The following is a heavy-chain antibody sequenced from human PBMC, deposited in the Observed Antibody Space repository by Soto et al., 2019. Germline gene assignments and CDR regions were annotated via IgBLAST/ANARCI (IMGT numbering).Heavy chain of an antibody. J-gene: IGHJ4*02. Sequence: SETLSLTCAVSGDSISSDKWWSWIRQPPGKGLQWIGEIYHSGSTNYNPSLKSRVIISVDTSKNQFSLKLNSMTAADTAVYYCARHNYGSGSTYFDYWGQGTLVTVSS. CDR1: GDSISSDKW. CDR3: ARHNYGSGSTYFDY. D-gene: IGHD3-10*01. V-gene: IGHV4-4*02. CDR2: IYHSGST.